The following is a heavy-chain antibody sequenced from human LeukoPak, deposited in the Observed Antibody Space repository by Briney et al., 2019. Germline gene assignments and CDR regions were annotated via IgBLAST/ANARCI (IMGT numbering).Heavy chain of an antibody. CDR1: GGTFSSYA. D-gene: IGHD5-18*01. CDR3: TERGYSYAYDY. V-gene: IGHV1-69*04. CDR2: IIPILGIA. Sequence: ASVKVSCKASGGTFSSYAISWVRQAPGQGLEWMGRIIPILGIANYAQKFQGRVTITADKSTSTAYMELSSLRSEDTAVYYCTERGYSYAYDYWGQGTLVTVSS. J-gene: IGHJ4*02.